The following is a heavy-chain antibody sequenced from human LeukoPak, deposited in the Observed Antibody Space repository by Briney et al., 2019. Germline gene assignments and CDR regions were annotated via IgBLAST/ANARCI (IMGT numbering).Heavy chain of an antibody. V-gene: IGHV3-23*01. J-gene: IGHJ4*02. CDR3: AKVGCGCSGGSCYYFDY. CDR1: GFTFSSYA. CDR2: ISGSGGST. D-gene: IGHD2-15*01. Sequence: GGSLRLSCAASGFTFSSYAMSWVRQAPGKGLEWVSAISGSGGSTYYADSVKGRFTISRDNSKNTLYLQMNSLRAEDTAVYYCAKVGCGCSGGSCYYFDYWGQGTLVTVSS.